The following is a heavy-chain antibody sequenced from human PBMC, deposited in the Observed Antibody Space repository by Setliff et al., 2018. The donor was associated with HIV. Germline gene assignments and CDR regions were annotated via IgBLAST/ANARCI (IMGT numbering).Heavy chain of an antibody. CDR3: ARHTGDYGDSIDY. CDR1: GLSISSHS. J-gene: IGHJ4*02. Sequence: SETLSLTCNVSGLSISSHSWTWIRQPPGKGLEWIGSIYNRGSTYYNPSLKSRVTISVDTSKNQFSLKLSSVTAADAAVYYCARHTGDYGDSIDYWGQGTLVTVSS. V-gene: IGHV4-39*01. CDR2: IYNRGST. D-gene: IGHD4-17*01.